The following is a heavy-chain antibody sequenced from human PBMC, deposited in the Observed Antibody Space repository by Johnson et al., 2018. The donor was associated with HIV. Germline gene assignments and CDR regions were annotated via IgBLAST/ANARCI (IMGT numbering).Heavy chain of an antibody. CDR2: ISGSGGST. CDR1: GFTFSSYA. V-gene: IGHV3-23*04. J-gene: IGHJ3*02. CDR3: AKRNYGSGGNAFDI. Sequence: EVQLVESGGGVVQPGRSLRLSCAASGFTFSSYAMHWVRQAPGKGLEWVAVISGSGGSTYYADSVKGRFTISRDNSKNTLYLQMNSLRAEDTAVYYCAKRNYGSGGNAFDIWGQGTMVTVSS. D-gene: IGHD3-10*01.